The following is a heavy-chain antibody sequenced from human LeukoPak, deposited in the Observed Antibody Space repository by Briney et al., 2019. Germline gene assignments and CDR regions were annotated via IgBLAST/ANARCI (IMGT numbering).Heavy chain of an antibody. CDR1: GFTFSSYE. CDR3: AKEPKEWELPDY. D-gene: IGHD1-26*01. CDR2: ISPSGDIT. J-gene: IGHJ4*02. V-gene: IGHV3-23*01. Sequence: GGSLRLSCAASGFTFSSYEMNWVRQAPGKGLEWVSGISPSGDITYYADSVKGRFTISRDNSKNTLYLQLDYLRTEDTAVYYCAKEPKEWELPDYWGQGTLVTVSS.